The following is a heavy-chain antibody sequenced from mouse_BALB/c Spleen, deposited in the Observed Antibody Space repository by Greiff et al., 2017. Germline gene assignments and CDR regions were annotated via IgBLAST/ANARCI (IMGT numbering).Heavy chain of an antibody. CDR3: ARSTMIKAWFAY. D-gene: IGHD2-4*01. V-gene: IGHV5-17*02. Sequence: EVQVVESGGGLVQPGGSLKLSCAASGFTFSSFGMHWVRQAPEKGLEWVAYISSGSSTIYYADTVKGRFAITRDNPKNTLFLQMTSLRSEDTAMYYCARSTMIKAWFAYWGQGTLVTVSA. CDR1: GFTFSSFG. J-gene: IGHJ3*01. CDR2: ISSGSSTI.